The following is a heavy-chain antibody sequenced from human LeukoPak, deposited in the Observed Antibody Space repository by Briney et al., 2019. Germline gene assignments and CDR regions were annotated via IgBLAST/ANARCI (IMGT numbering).Heavy chain of an antibody. CDR3: ARRGGYNYAMDV. CDR2: IFYSGRT. CDR1: GGSISSYY. Sequence: SSETLSLTCTVSGGSISSYYWSWIRQPPGKGLEWIGYIFYSGRTSYNPSLKSRVTISVDTSKNQFSLSLTSVTAADTAVYYCARRGGYNYAMDVWGQGTTVTVSS. D-gene: IGHD2-15*01. V-gene: IGHV4-59*08. J-gene: IGHJ6*02.